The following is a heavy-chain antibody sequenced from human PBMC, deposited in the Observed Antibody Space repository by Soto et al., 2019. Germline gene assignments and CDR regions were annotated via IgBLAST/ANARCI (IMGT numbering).Heavy chain of an antibody. Sequence: GASVKVSCKASGGTFSSYAISWVRQAPGQGLEWMGGIIPIFGTANYAQKFQGRVTITADESTSTAYMELSSLRSEDTAVYYCARAPTYDFWSGNELGGYYYGMDVWGQGTTVTSP. V-gene: IGHV1-69*13. CDR3: ARAPTYDFWSGNELGGYYYGMDV. CDR2: IIPIFGTA. J-gene: IGHJ6*02. CDR1: GGTFSSYA. D-gene: IGHD3-3*01.